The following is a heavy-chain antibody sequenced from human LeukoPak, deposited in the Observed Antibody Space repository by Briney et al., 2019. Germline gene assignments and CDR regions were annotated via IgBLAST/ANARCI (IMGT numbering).Heavy chain of an antibody. CDR2: INAGNGNT. CDR1: GYTFTSYA. D-gene: IGHD1-26*01. CDR3: ARGGDPTEFDP. Sequence: GASVKVSCKASGYTFTSYAMHWVRQAPGQRLEWMGWINAGNGNTKYSQKFQGRVTITRDTSASTAYTELSSLRSEDTAVYYCARGGDPTEFDPWGQGTLVTVSS. J-gene: IGHJ5*02. V-gene: IGHV1-3*01.